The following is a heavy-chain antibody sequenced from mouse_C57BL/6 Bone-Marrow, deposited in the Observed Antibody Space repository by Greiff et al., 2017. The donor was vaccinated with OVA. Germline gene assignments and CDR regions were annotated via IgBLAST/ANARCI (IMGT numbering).Heavy chain of an antibody. J-gene: IGHJ3*01. CDR1: GYSITSGYY. CDR2: ISYDGSN. CDR3: ARGDSLAY. D-gene: IGHD3-3*01. V-gene: IGHV3-6*01. Sequence: ESGPGLVKPSQSLSLTCSVTGYSITSGYYWNWIRQFPGNKLEWMGYISYDGSNNYNPSLKNRISITRDTSKNQFFLKLNSVTTEDTATYYCARGDSLAYWGQGTLVTVSA.